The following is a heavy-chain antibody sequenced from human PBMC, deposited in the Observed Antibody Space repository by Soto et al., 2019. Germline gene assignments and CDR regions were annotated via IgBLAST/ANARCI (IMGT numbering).Heavy chain of an antibody. V-gene: IGHV4-39*02. J-gene: IGHJ5*02. D-gene: IGHD2-15*01. CDR2: IYYSGST. Sequence: PSETLSLTCTVSGGSISSSSYYWGWIRQPPGKGLEWIGSIYYSGSTYYNPSLKSRVTISVDTSKNQFPLKLSSVTAADTAVYYCARDAPYYCSGGSCNLAGLMNWFDPWGQGTLVTVSS. CDR1: GGSISSSSYY. CDR3: ARDAPYYCSGGSCNLAGLMNWFDP.